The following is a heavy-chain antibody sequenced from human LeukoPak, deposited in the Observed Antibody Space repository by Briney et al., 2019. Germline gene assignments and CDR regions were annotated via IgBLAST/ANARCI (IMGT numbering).Heavy chain of an antibody. J-gene: IGHJ4*02. Sequence: GGSLRLSCAASGFTFSSYWMSWVRQAPGKGLEWVANIKQDGSEKYYVDSVKGRFTISRDNSKNTLYLQMNSLRAEDTAVYYCARDSLSDGKLTYDSSGYPGYWGQGTLVTVSS. CDR1: GFTFSSYW. D-gene: IGHD3-22*01. CDR3: ARDSLSDGKLTYDSSGYPGY. V-gene: IGHV3-7*01. CDR2: IKQDGSEK.